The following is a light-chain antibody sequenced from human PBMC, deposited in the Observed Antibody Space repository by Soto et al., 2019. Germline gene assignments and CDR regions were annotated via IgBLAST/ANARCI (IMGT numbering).Light chain of an antibody. CDR3: MQALQTPFT. Sequence: DIVMTQSPLSLPVTPGEPASISCRSSQSLLHSTGYIYLDWYLQKPGQSPQLLIYLGSNRASGVPDRFSGSGSGTDFTLKISRVEAEDVGIYYCMQALQTPFTFGGGTKVEI. V-gene: IGKV2-28*01. CDR2: LGS. J-gene: IGKJ4*01. CDR1: QSLLHSTGYIY.